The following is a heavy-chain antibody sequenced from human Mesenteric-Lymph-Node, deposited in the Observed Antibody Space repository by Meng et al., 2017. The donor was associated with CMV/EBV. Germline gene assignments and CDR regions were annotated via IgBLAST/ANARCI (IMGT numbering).Heavy chain of an antibody. V-gene: IGHV3-7*01. D-gene: IGHD2-2*01. CDR3: AREGFCSSTTCSSYYYYGMDV. CDR1: GFTFSSYW. J-gene: IGHJ6*02. Sequence: GESLKISCAASGFTFSSYWMSWVRQAPGKGLEWVANIKQDGSEKYYVDSVKGRFTISRDNAKNSLYLQMNSLRAEDTAVYYCAREGFCSSTTCSSYYYYGMDVWGQGTTVTVSS. CDR2: IKQDGSEK.